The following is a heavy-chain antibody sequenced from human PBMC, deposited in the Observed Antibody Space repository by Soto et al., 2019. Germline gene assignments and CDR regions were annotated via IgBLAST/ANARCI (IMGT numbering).Heavy chain of an antibody. CDR3: ATGSGHYDILTGYDTQYYFDY. CDR1: GYTLTELS. Sequence: ASVKVSCKVSGYTLTELSMHWVRQAPGKGLEWMGGFDPEDGETIYAQTFQGRVTVTEDTSTATAYMELSSLRSEDTAVYYCATGSGHYDILTGYDTQYYFDYWGQGTLVTVSS. J-gene: IGHJ4*02. CDR2: FDPEDGET. V-gene: IGHV1-24*01. D-gene: IGHD3-9*01.